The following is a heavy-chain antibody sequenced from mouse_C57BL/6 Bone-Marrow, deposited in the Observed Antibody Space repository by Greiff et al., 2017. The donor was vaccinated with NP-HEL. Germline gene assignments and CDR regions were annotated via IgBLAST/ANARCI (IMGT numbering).Heavy chain of an antibody. CDR2: ISSGSSTI. J-gene: IGHJ4*01. CDR1: GFTFSDYG. Sequence: EVHLVESGGGLVKPGGSLKLSCAASGFTFSDYGMHWVRQAPEKGLEWVAYISSGSSTIYYADTVKGRFTISRDNPKNTLFLQMTSLRSEDTAMYYCARRYRGLYYYAMDYWGQGTSVTVSS. V-gene: IGHV5-17*01. D-gene: IGHD2-12*01. CDR3: ARRYRGLYYYAMDY.